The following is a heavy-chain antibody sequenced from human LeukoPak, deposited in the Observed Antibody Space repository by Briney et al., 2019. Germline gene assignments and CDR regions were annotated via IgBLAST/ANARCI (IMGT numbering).Heavy chain of an antibody. CDR2: VSSGSSYI. V-gene: IGHV3-21*01. Sequence: GGSLRLSCAASGFTFSSYWMHWVRQAPGKGPVWVSSVSSGSSYIYYADSVKGRFTVSRDNAKNSLYLQMNSLRAEDTAVYYCARAGGYQSFDYWGQGTLVTVSS. D-gene: IGHD5-12*01. CDR3: ARAGGYQSFDY. CDR1: GFTFSSYW. J-gene: IGHJ4*02.